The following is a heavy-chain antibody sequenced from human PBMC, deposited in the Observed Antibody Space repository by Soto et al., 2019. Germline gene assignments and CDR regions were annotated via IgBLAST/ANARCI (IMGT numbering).Heavy chain of an antibody. V-gene: IGHV1-2*02. J-gene: IGHJ3*02. CDR2: INPATGAA. CDR1: GYPVTAYY. D-gene: IGHD3-3*01. Sequence: QLHLVQSGAVVKKPGASVTVSCSASGYPVTAYYMRWVRQAPGRGLEWMGGINPATGAAKYTQTFQGRVTMTMDTSTSTVFMELSGLTSEDTAVFYCARGGGVGVAGSAAFDMWGQGTLVTVSS. CDR3: ARGGGVGVAGSAAFDM.